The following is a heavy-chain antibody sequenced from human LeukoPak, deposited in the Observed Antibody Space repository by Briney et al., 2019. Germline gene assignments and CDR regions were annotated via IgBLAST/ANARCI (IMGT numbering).Heavy chain of an antibody. CDR1: GDSISNTNYY. V-gene: IGHV4-39*07. CDR3: ARDRYYYDSSGYYPYFDY. D-gene: IGHD3-22*01. Sequence: SETLSLTCTVSGDSISNTNYYWGWIRQPPGKGLEWIGSIYHSGSTYYNPSLKSRVTISVDTSKNQFSLKLSSVTAADTAVYYCARDRYYYDSSGYYPYFDYWGQGTLVTVSS. J-gene: IGHJ4*02. CDR2: IYHSGST.